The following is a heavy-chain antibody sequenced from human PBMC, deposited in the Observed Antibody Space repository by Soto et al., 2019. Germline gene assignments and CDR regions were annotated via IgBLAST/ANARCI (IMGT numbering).Heavy chain of an antibody. J-gene: IGHJ4*02. CDR2: ISFSGNT. CDR1: GASLISGY. V-gene: IGHV4-59*01. CDR3: GGLSGYAGRPIDY. D-gene: IGHD6-25*01. Sequence: PETRSPTGTVSGASLISGYWGWIRQPPGKGLGWVGYISFSGNTTYHPSLKSRVTMSGDTPTAQLSPSLCSVNTANTAVNYGGGLSGYAGRPIDYWGQGTLVTVSS.